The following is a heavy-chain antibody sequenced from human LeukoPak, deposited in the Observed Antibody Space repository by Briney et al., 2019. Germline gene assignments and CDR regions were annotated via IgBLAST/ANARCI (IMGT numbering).Heavy chain of an antibody. CDR3: ASGYSGYDSTAFDY. J-gene: IGHJ4*02. Sequence: PSETLSLTCTVTRGSISSSSYYWGWIRQPPGKGLEWIGSIYYSGSTYYNPSLKSRVTISVDTPKNQFSLKLSSVTAADTAVYYCASGYSGYDSTAFDYWGQGTLVTVSS. CDR1: RGSISSSSYY. CDR2: IYYSGST. V-gene: IGHV4-39*01. D-gene: IGHD5-12*01.